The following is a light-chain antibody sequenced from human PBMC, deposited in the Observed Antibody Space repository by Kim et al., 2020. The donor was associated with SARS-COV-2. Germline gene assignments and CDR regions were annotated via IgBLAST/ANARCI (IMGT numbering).Light chain of an antibody. V-gene: IGKV1-27*01. Sequence: ASVGDRVTSTWRASQGINNYLAWYQQRPGKVPKLLIYAASTVQSGVPSRFSGSGFGTDFTLTISSLQPEDGATYYCQKYNSAPWTFGRGTKVDIK. J-gene: IGKJ1*01. CDR2: AAS. CDR1: QGINNY. CDR3: QKYNSAPWT.